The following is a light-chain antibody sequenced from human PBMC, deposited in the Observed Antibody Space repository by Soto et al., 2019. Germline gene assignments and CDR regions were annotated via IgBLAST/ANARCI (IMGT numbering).Light chain of an antibody. Sequence: AIQMTQSPSSLSASVGDRVTITCRASQGIRNDLGWYQQKPGKAPMLLIYAASSLQSGVPSRFSGSGSGTDSTLTISSLQPEDFATYYCLQDYNYPWTFGQGTKVDI. V-gene: IGKV1-6*01. J-gene: IGKJ1*01. CDR3: LQDYNYPWT. CDR2: AAS. CDR1: QGIRND.